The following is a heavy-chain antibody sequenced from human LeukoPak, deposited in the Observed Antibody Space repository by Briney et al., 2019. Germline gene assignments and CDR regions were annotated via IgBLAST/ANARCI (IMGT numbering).Heavy chain of an antibody. J-gene: IGHJ4*02. D-gene: IGHD3-9*01. V-gene: IGHV4-39*01. CDR1: GGSISSSSYY. Sequence: SETLSLTCTVSGGSISSSSYYWGWIRQPPGKGQEWIGSIYYSGSPYYNPSLKSRVTMSVDTSKNQFSLKLSSVTAADTAVYYCAGPDYDILTGYESFYFDYWGQGTLVTVSS. CDR2: IYYSGSP. CDR3: AGPDYDILTGYESFYFDY.